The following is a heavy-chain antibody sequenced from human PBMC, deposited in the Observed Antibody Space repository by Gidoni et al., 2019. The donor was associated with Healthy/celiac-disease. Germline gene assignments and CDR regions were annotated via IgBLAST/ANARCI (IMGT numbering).Heavy chain of an antibody. Sequence: QLQLQQWGAGLLQHSETLSLTCAVYGGSFSGYYCSWIRQPPGKGLEWIGEINPSGSTNYNRSLKSRVTISVDTSKNQFSLKLSSVTAADTAVYYCARGGRERRFYYYGMDVWGQVTTVTVSS. CDR1: GGSFSGYY. J-gene: IGHJ6*02. V-gene: IGHV4-34*01. CDR3: ARGGRERRFYYYGMDV. CDR2: INPSGST. D-gene: IGHD1-1*01.